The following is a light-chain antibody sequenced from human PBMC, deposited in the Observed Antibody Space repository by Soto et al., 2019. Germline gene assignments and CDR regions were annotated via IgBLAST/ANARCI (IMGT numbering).Light chain of an antibody. V-gene: IGLV2-8*01. CDR1: SSDIGTYNY. Sequence: QSVLTQPPSASGSPGQSVTISCTGTSSDIGTYNYVSWYQQHPGEAPKLILYEVNRRPSGVPDRFSGSKSGNTASLIVSGLQAADEAVYSCNAYEGTNNVDVLFGGGTQPTVL. CDR2: EVN. J-gene: IGLJ2*01. CDR3: NAYEGTNNVDVL.